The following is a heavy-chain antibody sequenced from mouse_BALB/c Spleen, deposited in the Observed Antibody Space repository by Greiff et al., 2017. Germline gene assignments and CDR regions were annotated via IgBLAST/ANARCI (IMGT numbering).Heavy chain of an antibody. CDR3: ARLGKTFAY. D-gene: IGHD2-1*01. J-gene: IGHJ3*01. CDR2: ILPGSGST. V-gene: IGHV1-9*01. Sequence: LEESGAELMKPGASVKISCKATGYTFSSYWIEWVKQRPGHGLEWIGEILPGSGSTNYNEKFKGKATFTADTSSNTAYMQLSSLTSEDSAVYYCARLGKTFAYWGQGTLVTVSA. CDR1: GYTFSSYW.